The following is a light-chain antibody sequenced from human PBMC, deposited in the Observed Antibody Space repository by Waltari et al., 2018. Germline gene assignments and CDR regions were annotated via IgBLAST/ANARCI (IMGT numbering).Light chain of an antibody. CDR1: QSVTSNY. J-gene: IGKJ2*01. CDR2: AAS. Sequence: EIVLTQSPGTLSLSPGERATLSCRASQSVTSNYLAWYQQRPGQAPRLLIYAASSRATATPGRSSGSGSHTDFALTNSRLDHEDFAVYYAKLYGSPPETFGQGTTRENK. CDR3: KLYGSPPET. V-gene: IGKV3-20*01.